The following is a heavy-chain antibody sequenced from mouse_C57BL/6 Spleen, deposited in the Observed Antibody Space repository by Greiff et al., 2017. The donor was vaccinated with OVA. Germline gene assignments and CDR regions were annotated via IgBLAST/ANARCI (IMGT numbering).Heavy chain of an antibody. V-gene: IGHV1-26*01. CDR3: ARGDFYYAMDY. D-gene: IGHD3-3*01. CDR1: GYTFTDYY. J-gene: IGHJ4*01. CDR2: INPNNGGT. Sequence: EVQLQQSGPELVKPGASVKISCKASGYTFTDYYMNWVKQSHGKSLEWIGDINPNNGGTSYNQKFKGKATLTVDKSSSTAYMELSSLTSEDSAVYYCARGDFYYAMDYWGQGTSVTVSS.